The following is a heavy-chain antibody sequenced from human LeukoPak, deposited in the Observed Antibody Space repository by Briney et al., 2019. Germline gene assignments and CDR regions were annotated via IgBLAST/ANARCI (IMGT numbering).Heavy chain of an antibody. CDR3: ARGRYDSSGYYALFDY. D-gene: IGHD3-22*01. Sequence: PGGSLRLSSAASGFTFSNYNMNWVRQAPGKGLEWVSSISRSSIYKYYADSMKGRFTISRDNAKNSVYLQVNSVRAEDTAVYYCARGRYDSSGYYALFDYWGRGTLVTVSS. J-gene: IGHJ4*02. CDR1: GFTFSNYN. V-gene: IGHV3-21*01. CDR2: ISRSSIYK.